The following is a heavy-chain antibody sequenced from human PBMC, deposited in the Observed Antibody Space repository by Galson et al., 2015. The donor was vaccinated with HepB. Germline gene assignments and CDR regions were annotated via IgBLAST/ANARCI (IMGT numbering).Heavy chain of an antibody. D-gene: IGHD6-6*01. CDR3: ARANSSSLPYYYYYGMDV. CDR2: IIPIFGTA. Sequence: SVKVSCKASGYTFTSYDINWVRQATGQGLEWMGGIIPIFGTANYAQKFQGRVTITADKSTSTVYMELSSLRSEDTAVYYCARANSSSLPYYYYYGMDVWGQGTTVTVSS. V-gene: IGHV1-69*06. CDR1: GYTFTSYD. J-gene: IGHJ6*02.